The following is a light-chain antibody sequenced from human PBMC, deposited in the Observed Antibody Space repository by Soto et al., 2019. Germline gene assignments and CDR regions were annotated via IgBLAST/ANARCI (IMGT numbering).Light chain of an antibody. CDR2: LGS. CDR1: QSLLHSNGYNY. CDR3: MQALQIPIT. J-gene: IGKJ5*01. Sequence: DVVITQSPLSLPVTPGEPASISCRSSQSLLHSNGYNYLDWYLQKPGQSPQLLIYLGSNRSSGVPDRFSGSGSGTDFTLKISRVEAEDVGVYYCMQALQIPITCGQGTRLEI. V-gene: IGKV2-28*01.